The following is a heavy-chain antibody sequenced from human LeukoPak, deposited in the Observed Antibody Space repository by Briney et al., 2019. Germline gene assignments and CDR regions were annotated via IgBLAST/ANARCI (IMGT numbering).Heavy chain of an antibody. CDR3: ARHTGSGWSYNWFDP. CDR2: IYYSGST. D-gene: IGHD6-19*01. Sequence: PSETLSLTCTVSGGSISSYYWSWIRQPPGKGLEWIGYIYYSGSTNYNPSLKSRVTISVDTSKNQFSLKLSSVTAADTAVYYCARHTGSGWSYNWFDPWGQGTLVTVSS. V-gene: IGHV4-59*08. CDR1: GGSISSYY. J-gene: IGHJ5*02.